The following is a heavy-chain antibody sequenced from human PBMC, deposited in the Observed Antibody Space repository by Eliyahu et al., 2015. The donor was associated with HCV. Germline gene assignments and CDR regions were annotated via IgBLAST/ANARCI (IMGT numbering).Heavy chain of an antibody. CDR3: CSPITSAGKDAY. J-gene: IGHJ4*02. D-gene: IGHD6-13*01. V-gene: IGHV3-73*01. CDR2: IRSKANDYAT. Sequence: EAQLVESGGGLVQPGGSLKLSCATSGFTFSDSPMHWVRQASGKGLEWVGRIRSKANDYATTYAASVTGRFTISRDDSQNTAYLQMNSLKTEDTAVYYCCSPITSAGKDAYWGQGVLVTVSS. CDR1: GFTFSDSP.